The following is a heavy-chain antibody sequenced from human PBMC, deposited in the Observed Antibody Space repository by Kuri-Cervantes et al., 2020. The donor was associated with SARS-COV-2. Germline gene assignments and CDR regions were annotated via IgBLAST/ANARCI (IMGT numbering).Heavy chain of an antibody. CDR3: AMGAANSYMDV. CDR2: TWYDGKNE. V-gene: IGHV3-33*08. D-gene: IGHD3-16*01. Sequence: GESLKISCGASGFSLTNYAIHWVRQAPGKGLEWVSVTWYDGKNEYYAGSVKGRFNISRDTSKNTVSLHMNSLRAEDTAMYYCAMGAANSYMDVWGRGTTVTVSS. CDR1: GFSLTNYA. J-gene: IGHJ6*03.